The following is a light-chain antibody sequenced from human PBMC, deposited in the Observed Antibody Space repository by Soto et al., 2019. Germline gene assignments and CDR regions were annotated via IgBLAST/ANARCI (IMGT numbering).Light chain of an antibody. V-gene: IGKV3-11*01. CDR1: QSVGSY. J-gene: IGKJ1*01. CDR3: QQRDNWPPTWT. Sequence: EIVLTQSPATLSLSPGERATLSCRASQSVGSYLAWYQQKPGQAPRLLIHGASNRAAGIPVRFSGSGSGTDFTLTISSLEPEDFAVYYCQQRDNWPPTWTFGQGTKVEIK. CDR2: GAS.